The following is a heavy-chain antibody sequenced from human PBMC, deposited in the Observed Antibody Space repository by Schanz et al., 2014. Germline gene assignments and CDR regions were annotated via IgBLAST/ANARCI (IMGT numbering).Heavy chain of an antibody. CDR3: ARDRGYCSGGSCLTFDY. J-gene: IGHJ4*02. V-gene: IGHV3-23*01. Sequence: EVQLLESGGGLVQPGGSLRLSCAASGFTFSSYAMSWVRQAPGKGLEWVSALSGSGGSTYYADSVKGRFTISRDNSKNILYLQMNTLRAEDTAVYYCARDRGYCSGGSCLTFDYWGQGTLVTVSS. CDR1: GFTFSSYA. D-gene: IGHD2-15*01. CDR2: LSGSGGST.